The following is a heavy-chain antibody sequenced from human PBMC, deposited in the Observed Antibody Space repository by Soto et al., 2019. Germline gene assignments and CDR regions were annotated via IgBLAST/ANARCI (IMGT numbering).Heavy chain of an antibody. D-gene: IGHD3-3*01. V-gene: IGHV3-49*04. J-gene: IGHJ6*02. CDR1: GFTSDDYDYA. CDR3: SRDGDFYGLDV. Sequence: PGGSLRLSCTFSGFTSDDYDYALTWVRQAPGKGLQWLGLIRGSTYGGTTGYAASVKGRFTISRDDSKGITYLQMNSLKTEDTAVYYCSRDGDFYGLDVWGQGTTVTVSS. CDR2: IRGSTYGGTT.